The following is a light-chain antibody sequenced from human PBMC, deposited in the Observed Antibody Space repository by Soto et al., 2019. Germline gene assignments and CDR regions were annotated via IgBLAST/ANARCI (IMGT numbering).Light chain of an antibody. CDR3: QQRAGWPYT. Sequence: EIVLTQSPGTLSLSPGERVTLSCRASQSINNYLAWYQQKPGQAPRLLIYDASNRATGIPGRFSGRGSGTDFTLRISGLEPEDFAAYYCQQRAGWPYTFGQGTRLEIK. CDR1: QSINNY. V-gene: IGKV3-11*01. CDR2: DAS. J-gene: IGKJ2*01.